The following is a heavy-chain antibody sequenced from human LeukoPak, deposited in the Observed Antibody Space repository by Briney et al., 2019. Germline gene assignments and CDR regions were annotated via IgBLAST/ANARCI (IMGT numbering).Heavy chain of an antibody. CDR2: IYPGDSDT. Sequence: GESLQISCKGSGYSFTSYWIGWVRQMPGKGLEWMGIIYPGDSDTRYSPSFQGQVTISADKSIITAYLQWSSLKASDTAMYYCVRHGGYGSSTSQDSCFDYWGQGTLVTVSS. CDR3: VRHGGYGSSTSQDSCFDY. CDR1: GYSFTSYW. D-gene: IGHD2-2*01. J-gene: IGHJ4*02. V-gene: IGHV5-51*01.